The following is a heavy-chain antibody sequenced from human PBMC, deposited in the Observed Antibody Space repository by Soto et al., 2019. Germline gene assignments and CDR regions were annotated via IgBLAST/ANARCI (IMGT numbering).Heavy chain of an antibody. V-gene: IGHV3-30*18. D-gene: IGHD5-18*01. CDR3: AKEKATRGYSFLVDY. J-gene: IGHJ4*02. CDR1: GVTFSSYG. Sequence: GGSLRLSCAASGVTFSSYGMHWVRQAPGKGLEWVAVISYDGTNKYYADSVKGRFTISRDDSKNTLYLQMNSLRPEDTAVYYCAKEKATRGYSFLVDYWGQGTLVTVSS. CDR2: ISYDGTNK.